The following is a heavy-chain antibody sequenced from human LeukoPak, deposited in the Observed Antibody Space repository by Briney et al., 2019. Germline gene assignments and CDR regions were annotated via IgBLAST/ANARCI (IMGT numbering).Heavy chain of an antibody. Sequence: SETLSLTCTVSGGSISSYYWSWIRQPPGKGLEWIGYIYYSGSTNYNPSLKSRVTISVDTSKNQFSLKLSSVTAADTAVYYCARDSSGGLLEAFDIWGQGTMVTVSS. CDR3: ARDSSGGLLEAFDI. J-gene: IGHJ3*02. D-gene: IGHD6-19*01. V-gene: IGHV4-59*01. CDR2: IYYSGST. CDR1: GGSISSYY.